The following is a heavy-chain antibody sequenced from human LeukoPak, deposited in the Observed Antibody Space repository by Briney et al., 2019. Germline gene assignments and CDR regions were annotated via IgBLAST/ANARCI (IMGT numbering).Heavy chain of an antibody. Sequence: ASVKVSCKASGYTFTGYYMHWVRQAPGQGLEWMGWINPNSGGTNYAQKFQGRVTMTGDTSISTAYMELSRLRSDDTAVYYCARSSLALIAAADYFDYWGQGTLVTVSS. J-gene: IGHJ4*02. CDR3: ARSSLALIAAADYFDY. V-gene: IGHV1-2*02. D-gene: IGHD6-13*01. CDR2: INPNSGGT. CDR1: GYTFTGYY.